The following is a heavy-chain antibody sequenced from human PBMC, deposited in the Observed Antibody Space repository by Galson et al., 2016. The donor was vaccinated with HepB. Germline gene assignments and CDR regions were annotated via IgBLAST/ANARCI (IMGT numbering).Heavy chain of an antibody. CDR3: ARWRLGHWSGMDV. D-gene: IGHD6-19*01. CDR1: GGSISSSSYY. V-gene: IGHV4-39*07. CDR2: IDYSGST. Sequence: SETLSLTCTVSGGSISSSSYYWGWIRQPPGKGLEWIGSIDYSGSTHYNPSLKSRVTISVDTSKNQFSLKLTSVTAADTAVYYCARWRLGHWSGMDVWGQGTRVTVSS. J-gene: IGHJ6*02.